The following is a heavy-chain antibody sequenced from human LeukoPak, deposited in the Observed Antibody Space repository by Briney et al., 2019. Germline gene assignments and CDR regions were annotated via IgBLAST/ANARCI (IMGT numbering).Heavy chain of an antibody. CDR1: GGSSSSYY. V-gene: IGHV4-59*08. J-gene: IGHJ4*02. D-gene: IGHD5-18*01. CDR2: IDYSGGST. CDR3: ARHDSRGYSYIDY. Sequence: SETLSPTCTVSGGSSSSYYWSWIRQPPGKGLEWIGFIDYSGGSTNQNPSLKSRVTISVDTSKNQFSLKLSSVTAADTAVYYCARHDSRGYSYIDYWGLGTLVTVSS.